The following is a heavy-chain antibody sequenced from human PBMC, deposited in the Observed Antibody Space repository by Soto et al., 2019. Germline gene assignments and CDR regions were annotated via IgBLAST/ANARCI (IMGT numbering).Heavy chain of an antibody. D-gene: IGHD5-12*01. Sequence: KGLEWVAVIWYDGSNKYYADSVKGRFTISRDNSKNTLYLQMNSLRAEDMAVYYCARDQNDGGGYARKAIKNYYHGMDVWGQGTTVTGFS. CDR2: IWYDGSNK. CDR3: ARDQNDGGGYARKAIKNYYHGMDV. V-gene: IGHV3-33*01. J-gene: IGHJ6*02.